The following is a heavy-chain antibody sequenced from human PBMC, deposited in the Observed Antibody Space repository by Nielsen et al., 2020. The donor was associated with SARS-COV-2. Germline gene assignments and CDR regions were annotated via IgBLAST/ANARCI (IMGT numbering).Heavy chain of an antibody. Sequence: GESLKISCTASGFTFGDYAVMWVRQAPGKGLEWVGFIRTKAHGGTTEYAASVKGRFTISRDDSKSIAYLQMNSLRADDTAVYFCAKDSWPRATPHDASDLWGQGTMVTVSS. D-gene: IGHD1-26*01. V-gene: IGHV3-49*04. CDR2: IRTKAHGGTT. CDR3: AKDSWPRATPHDASDL. CDR1: GFTFGDYA. J-gene: IGHJ3*01.